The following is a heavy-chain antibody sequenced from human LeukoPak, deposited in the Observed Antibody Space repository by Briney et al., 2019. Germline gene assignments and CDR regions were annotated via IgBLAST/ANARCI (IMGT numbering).Heavy chain of an antibody. J-gene: IGHJ3*02. CDR2: ISYSGST. CDR3: AREKDTGSNHAKIRYDI. D-gene: IGHD1-26*01. V-gene: IGHV4-59*11. Sequence: SETLSLTCTVSGVSIRSHYWIWIRQPPGKGLEWIGHISYSGSTIYNPSLKSRVTILPDTSKNQFSLRLSSVTAADTAVYYCAREKDTGSNHAKIRYDIWGQGTMVTVSS. CDR1: GVSIRSHY.